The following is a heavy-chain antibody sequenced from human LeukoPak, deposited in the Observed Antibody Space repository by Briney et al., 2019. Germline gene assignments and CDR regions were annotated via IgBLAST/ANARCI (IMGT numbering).Heavy chain of an antibody. Sequence: GGSLRLSCTASGFSFSGHWMHRARQLPGKGLVWVSRISPTGSTTSYADSVKGRFTVSRDNAKNTLYLQVNNLRAEDAAVYYCARGPNSNWSGLDFWGQGTLLTVSS. J-gene: IGHJ4*02. CDR2: ISPTGSTT. CDR1: GFSFSGHW. CDR3: ARGPNSNWSGLDF. D-gene: IGHD6-6*01. V-gene: IGHV3-74*01.